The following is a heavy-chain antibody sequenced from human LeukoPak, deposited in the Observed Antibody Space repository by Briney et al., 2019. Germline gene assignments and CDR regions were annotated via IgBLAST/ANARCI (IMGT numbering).Heavy chain of an antibody. CDR2: IRWNSGSI. J-gene: IGHJ4*02. CDR3: AKGSAAAGSPSDY. CDR1: GLTFDDYA. V-gene: IGHV3-9*01. D-gene: IGHD6-13*01. Sequence: GGSRRLSCAASGLTFDDYAMHWVRQAPGRGLEWVSSIRWNSGSIGYADSVKGRFTISRDNTKNCLYLQMYSLRTEDTALYYCAKGSAAAGSPSDYWGQGTLVTVSS.